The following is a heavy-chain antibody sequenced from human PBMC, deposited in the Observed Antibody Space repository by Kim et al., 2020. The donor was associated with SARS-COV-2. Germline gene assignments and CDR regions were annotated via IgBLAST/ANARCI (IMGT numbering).Heavy chain of an antibody. Sequence: SETLSLTCTVSGGSISSSSYYWGWIRQPPGKGLEWIGSIYYSGSTYYNPSLKSRVTISVDTSKNQFSLKLSSVTAADTAVYYCARHENDFWSGYLNYWGQGTLVTVSS. CDR3: ARHENDFWSGYLNY. J-gene: IGHJ4*02. CDR2: IYYSGST. D-gene: IGHD3-3*01. CDR1: GGSISSSSYY. V-gene: IGHV4-39*01.